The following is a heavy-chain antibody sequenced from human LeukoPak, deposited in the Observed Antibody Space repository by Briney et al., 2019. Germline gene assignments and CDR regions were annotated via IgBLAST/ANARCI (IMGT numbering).Heavy chain of an antibody. D-gene: IGHD1-26*01. J-gene: IGHJ3*02. Sequence: GGSPRLSCAASGFSFSSYGMNWVRQAPGKGLEWVSSISSRSIYIYDAESMKGRFTISRDNAKNSLYLQMNSLRAEDTAVYYCARDVVLGATSRAFDIWGQGTMVTVSS. CDR2: ISSRSIYI. V-gene: IGHV3-21*01. CDR3: ARDVVLGATSRAFDI. CDR1: GFSFSSYG.